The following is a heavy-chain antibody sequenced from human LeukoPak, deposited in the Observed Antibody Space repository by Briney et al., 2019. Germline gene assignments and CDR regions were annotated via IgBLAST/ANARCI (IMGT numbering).Heavy chain of an antibody. CDR3: ARGVGDILTGYDIDY. Sequence: SETLSLTCTVSGGSISSYYWSWIRQPPGKGLEWIGYIYYSGSTNYNPSLKSRVTISADTSKNQFSLKLSSVTAADTAVYYCARGVGDILTGYDIDYWGQGTLVTVSS. CDR2: IYYSGST. J-gene: IGHJ4*02. V-gene: IGHV4-59*01. CDR1: GGSISSYY. D-gene: IGHD3-9*01.